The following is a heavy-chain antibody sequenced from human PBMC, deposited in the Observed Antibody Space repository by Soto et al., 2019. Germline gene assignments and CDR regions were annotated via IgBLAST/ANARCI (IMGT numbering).Heavy chain of an antibody. Sequence: EVQLVESGGGLVQPAGSLRLSCAASGFTFSSYDMHWVRQATGKGLEWVSAIGTAGDTYYPGSVKGRFTISRENAKNSLYLQMNSLRAGDTAVYYCARQARDSSYDYIWGVNAFDIWGQGTMVTVSS. CDR3: ARQARDSSYDYIWGVNAFDI. CDR1: GFTFSSYD. CDR2: IGTAGDT. V-gene: IGHV3-13*01. D-gene: IGHD3-16*01. J-gene: IGHJ3*02.